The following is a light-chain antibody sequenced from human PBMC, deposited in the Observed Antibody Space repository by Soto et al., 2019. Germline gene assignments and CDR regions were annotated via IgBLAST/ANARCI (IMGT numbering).Light chain of an antibody. CDR1: QSVGSNY. CDR2: GAS. J-gene: IGKJ4*01. V-gene: IGKV3-20*01. CDR3: QQCYSSPLT. Sequence: EIVLTQFPGTLSLSPGERATLSCRASQSVGSNYLAWYQQRPGQPPNLLIFGASHRAPDIPDRFSGSGSGTDFTLTISRLEPEDFATYYCQQCYSSPLTFGGGTKVDIK.